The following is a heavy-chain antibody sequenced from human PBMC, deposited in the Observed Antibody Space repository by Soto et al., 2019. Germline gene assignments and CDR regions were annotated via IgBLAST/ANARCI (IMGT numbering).Heavy chain of an antibody. Sequence: SETLSLTCAVYGGSFSGYYWSWIRQPPGKGLEWIGEINHSGSTNYNPPLKSRVNISVDTSKNQFSIKLSSVTAADTAVYYCARGAAHIVVVTAIPVLYYFDYWGQGTLVTSPQ. V-gene: IGHV4-34*01. CDR2: INHSGST. D-gene: IGHD2-21*02. CDR3: ARGAAHIVVVTAIPVLYYFDY. J-gene: IGHJ4*02. CDR1: GGSFSGYY.